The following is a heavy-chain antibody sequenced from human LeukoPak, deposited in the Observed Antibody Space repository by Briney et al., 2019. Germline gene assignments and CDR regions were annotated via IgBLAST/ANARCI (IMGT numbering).Heavy chain of an antibody. V-gene: IGHV3-30*18. CDR3: AKDMGLIVGQSYGMDV. J-gene: IGHJ6*02. Sequence: QAGGSLRLSCAASGFTFDDCAMHWVRQAPGKGLEWVAVISYDGSNKYYADSVKGRFTISRDNSKNTLYLQMNSLRAEDTAVYYCAKDMGLIVGQSYGMDVWGQGTTVTVSS. CDR2: ISYDGSNK. CDR1: GFTFDDCA. D-gene: IGHD1-26*01.